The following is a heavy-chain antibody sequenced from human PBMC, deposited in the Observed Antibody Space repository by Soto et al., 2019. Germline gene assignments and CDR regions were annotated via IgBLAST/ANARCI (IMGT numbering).Heavy chain of an antibody. CDR1: GDSFSSNGVA. V-gene: IGHV6-1*01. Sequence: PSQTLSLTCAISGDSFSSNGVAWNLIRQTPSRGLEWLGRTWYRSNWSYDYAASVKSRLTVNPDTSKNQFSLQLSSVTPEDTAVYYCARGKHSGFDVWGQGTMVTVSS. J-gene: IGHJ3*01. D-gene: IGHD3-10*01. CDR2: TWYRSNWSY. CDR3: ARGKHSGFDV.